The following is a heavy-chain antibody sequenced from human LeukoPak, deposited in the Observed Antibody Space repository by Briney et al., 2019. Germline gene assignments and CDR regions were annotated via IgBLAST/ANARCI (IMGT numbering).Heavy chain of an antibody. CDR3: ARDYSGYAAFDY. J-gene: IGHJ4*02. CDR1: GGSISSGSYY. V-gene: IGHV4-61*02. Sequence: SETLSLTCTVSGGSISSGSYYWNWIRQPAGKGLEWIGRIYNSGNTNYNPSLKSRVTISVDTSKNQFSLKLSSVTAADTAVYYCARDYSGYAAFDYWGQGTLVTVSS. CDR2: IYNSGNT. D-gene: IGHD5-12*01.